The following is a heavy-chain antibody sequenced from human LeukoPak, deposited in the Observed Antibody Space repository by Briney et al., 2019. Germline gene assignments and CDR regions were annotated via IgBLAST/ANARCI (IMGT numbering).Heavy chain of an antibody. CDR1: GYSISSGYY. D-gene: IGHD6-6*01. V-gene: IGHV4-38-2*02. CDR3: ARERSSSSDY. J-gene: IGHJ4*02. CDR2: IYHSGST. Sequence: SETLSLTCAVSGYSISSGYYWGWIRRPPGKGLEWIGSIYHSGSTYYNPSLRSRVTISVDTSENQFSLKLSSVTAADAAIYYCARERSSSSDYWGQGTLVTVSS.